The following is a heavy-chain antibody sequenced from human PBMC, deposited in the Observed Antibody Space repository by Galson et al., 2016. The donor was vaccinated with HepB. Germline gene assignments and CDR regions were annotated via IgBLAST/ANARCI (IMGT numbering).Heavy chain of an antibody. CDR2: IKSKPDGETT. J-gene: IGHJ3*02. Sequence: SLRLSCAVSGFTFDNAWMSWVRQAPGKGLEWIGRIKSKPDGETTDYTTPVKDRFIISRDDSKNTLYLQMNSLKTEDTAVYYCTTDTYYSDDNVYYYSEKNAFDIWGQGTMVTVSS. CDR3: TTDTYYSDDNVYYYSEKNAFDI. D-gene: IGHD3-22*01. V-gene: IGHV3-15*01. CDR1: GFTFDNAW.